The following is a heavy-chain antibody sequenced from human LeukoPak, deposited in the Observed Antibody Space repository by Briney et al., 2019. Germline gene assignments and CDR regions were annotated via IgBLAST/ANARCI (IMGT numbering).Heavy chain of an antibody. Sequence: GGSLRLSCVASGFTFSNYVMNWVRQAPGKGLECVSSISGSGTSTYYADSVKGRFTSSRDNSKNTLYLQMNSLRAEDTAVYYCAKGHVLRYFDWLSPLDYFDYWGQGTLVTVSS. J-gene: IGHJ4*02. D-gene: IGHD3-9*01. CDR2: ISGSGTST. CDR1: GFTFSNYV. CDR3: AKGHVLRYFDWLSPLDYFDY. V-gene: IGHV3-23*01.